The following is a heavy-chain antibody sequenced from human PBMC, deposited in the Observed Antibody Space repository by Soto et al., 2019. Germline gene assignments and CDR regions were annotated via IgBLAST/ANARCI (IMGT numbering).Heavy chain of an antibody. D-gene: IGHD3-10*01. V-gene: IGHV1-69*02. CDR2: VNPIVGMS. J-gene: IGHJ4*02. CDR1: EGTFNRYT. CDR3: ATAFGSGSAHVDS. Sequence: QVQLVQSGAEVKKPGSSVRVSCSASEGTFNRYTINWVRQAPGQRLEWVGRVNPIVGMSSSASKFQGSVSIIADKSTRTAYMALTSLKSEDTAVYYCATAFGSGSAHVDSWGQGTLVTVS.